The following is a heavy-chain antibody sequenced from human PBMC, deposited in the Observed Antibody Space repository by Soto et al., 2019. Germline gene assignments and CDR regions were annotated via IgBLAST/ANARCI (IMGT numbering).Heavy chain of an antibody. Sequence: SVKVSCKASGGTFSSYAISWVRQAPGQGLEWMGGIIPIFGTANYAQKFQGRVTITADESTSTAYMELSSLRSEDTAVYYCAREDSSSSVVDYWGQGTLVTVSS. V-gene: IGHV1-69*13. CDR3: AREDSSSSVVDY. CDR1: GGTFSSYA. CDR2: IIPIFGTA. D-gene: IGHD6-6*01. J-gene: IGHJ4*02.